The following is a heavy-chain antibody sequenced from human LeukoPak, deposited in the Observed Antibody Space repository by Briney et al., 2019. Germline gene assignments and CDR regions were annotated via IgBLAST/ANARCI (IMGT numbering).Heavy chain of an antibody. V-gene: IGHV4-61*02. Sequence: PSETLPLTXTVSGGSIRSGSYYWSWIGQPAGKGLEWIGRIYTSGSTNYNPPLKSRVTISVDTSKNQFSLKLSSVTAADTAVYYCARVRIVVVPATANYAFDIWGQGTMVTVSS. CDR1: GGSIRSGSYY. D-gene: IGHD2-2*01. CDR2: IYTSGST. CDR3: ARVRIVVVPATANYAFDI. J-gene: IGHJ3*02.